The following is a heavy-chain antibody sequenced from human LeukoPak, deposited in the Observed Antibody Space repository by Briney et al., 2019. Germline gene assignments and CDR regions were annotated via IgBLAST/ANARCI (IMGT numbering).Heavy chain of an antibody. D-gene: IGHD3-22*01. CDR3: AESLSYYDSSGYHH. V-gene: IGHV1-69*02. CDR2: IIPILGIA. J-gene: IGHJ4*02. CDR1: GGTFSSYT. Sequence: ASVKVSRKASGGTFSSYTISWVRQAPGQGLEWMGRIIPILGIANYAQKFQGRVTITADKSTSTAYMELSSLRSEDTAVYYCAESLSYYDSSGYHHWGQGTLVTVSS.